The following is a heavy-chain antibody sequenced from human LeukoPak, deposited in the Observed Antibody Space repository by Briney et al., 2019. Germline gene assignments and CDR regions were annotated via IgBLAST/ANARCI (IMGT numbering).Heavy chain of an antibody. Sequence: GGSLRLSCAASGFTFSSYEMNWVRQAPGKGLEWVAFIRYDGSIKYYADSVKGRFTISRDNSKNTLYLQMNSLRAEDTAVYYCAKCGRVVVGSTNYFYYYMDVWGKGTTVTISS. J-gene: IGHJ6*03. CDR1: GFTFSSYE. D-gene: IGHD1-26*01. V-gene: IGHV3-30*02. CDR3: AKCGRVVVGSTNYFYYYMDV. CDR2: IRYDGSIK.